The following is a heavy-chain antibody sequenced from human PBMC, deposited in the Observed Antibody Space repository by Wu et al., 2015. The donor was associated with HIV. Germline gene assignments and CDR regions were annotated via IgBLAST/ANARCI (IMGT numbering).Heavy chain of an antibody. CDR1: GYIFSDYG. V-gene: IGHV1-18*01. CDR3: ARGHYYDTSSSPMY. D-gene: IGHD3-22*01. CDR2: ISAQNGNT. Sequence: VQLVQSGGEVMKPGASVKVACKSSGYIFSDYGVHWVRQAPGEGLEWMGWISAQNGNTKYAQKFQGRVTMTTETSSSTAYMELKSLRSDDTAACFCARGHYYDTSSSPMYWGPGTRVTVSS. J-gene: IGHJ4*02.